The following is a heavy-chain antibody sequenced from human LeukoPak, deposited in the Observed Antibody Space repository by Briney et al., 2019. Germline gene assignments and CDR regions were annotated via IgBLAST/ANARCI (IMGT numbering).Heavy chain of an antibody. D-gene: IGHD3-3*01. CDR3: TSSSRAGWLLYHYAFDY. CDR2: INPSGGST. J-gene: IGHJ4*02. V-gene: IGHV1-46*01. CDR1: GYTFTSYC. Sequence: ASVKVSCKASGYTFTSYCMHWVRQAPGQGLEWMGIINPSGGSTSYAQKFQGRVTMTRDTSTSTVYMELSSLRSEETAVYYCTSSSRAGWLLYHYAFDYWGQGTLVTVSS.